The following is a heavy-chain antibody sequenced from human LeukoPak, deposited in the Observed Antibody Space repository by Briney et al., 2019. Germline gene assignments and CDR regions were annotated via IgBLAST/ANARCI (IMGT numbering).Heavy chain of an antibody. Sequence: SETLSLTCTVSGRSISSSSYYWGWIRQPPGKVLEWIGSIYYSGSTYYNPSRKSRVTISVDTSKNQFSLKLSSVTAADTAVYYCATLAAAGTFFDYWGQGTLVTVSS. D-gene: IGHD6-13*01. J-gene: IGHJ4*02. CDR1: GRSISSSSYY. CDR3: ATLAAAGTFFDY. CDR2: IYYSGST. V-gene: IGHV4-39*01.